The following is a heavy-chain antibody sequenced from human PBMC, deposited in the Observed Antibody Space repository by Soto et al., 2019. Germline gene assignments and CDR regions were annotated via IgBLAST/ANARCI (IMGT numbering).Heavy chain of an antibody. V-gene: IGHV3-21*01. CDR2: ISSNSAYI. Sequence: GGSLRLSCAASGFTFRSFTMNWVRQAPGKGLEWVSTISSNSAYIYYTDALRGRFTISRDNAKNSLHLQMNSLRAEDTAVYYCTRGASRDSSARGWFDPWGPGTLVTVSS. CDR3: TRGASRDSSARGWFDP. CDR1: GFTFRSFT. J-gene: IGHJ5*02. D-gene: IGHD6-13*01.